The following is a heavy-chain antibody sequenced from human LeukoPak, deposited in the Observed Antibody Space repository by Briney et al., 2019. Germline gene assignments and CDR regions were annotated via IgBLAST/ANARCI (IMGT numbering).Heavy chain of an antibody. D-gene: IGHD6-13*01. Sequence: GGSLRLSCAASGFTFSSYWMSWVRQAPGKGLEWVANIKQDGSEKYYVDSVKGRFTISRDNAKNPLYLQMNSLRAEDTAVYYCARDFSMGYSSSWYVGYWGREPWSPSPQ. J-gene: IGHJ4*02. CDR1: GFTFSSYW. CDR3: ARDFSMGYSSSWYVGY. V-gene: IGHV3-7*01. CDR2: IKQDGSEK.